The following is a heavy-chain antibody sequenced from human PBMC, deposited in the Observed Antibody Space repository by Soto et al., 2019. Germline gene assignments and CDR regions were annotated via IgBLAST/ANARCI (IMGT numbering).Heavy chain of an antibody. V-gene: IGHV5-51*01. Sequence: GESLKISCKGSGYSFISYWIGWVRQMPGKGLEWMGIIYPGDSDTRYSPSFQGQVTISADKSISTAYLQWSSLKASDTAMYYCARHFQKLRFLECLLVDVWGKGTTVTVSS. D-gene: IGHD3-3*01. CDR2: IYPGDSDT. J-gene: IGHJ6*04. CDR3: ARHFQKLRFLECLLVDV. CDR1: GYSFISYW.